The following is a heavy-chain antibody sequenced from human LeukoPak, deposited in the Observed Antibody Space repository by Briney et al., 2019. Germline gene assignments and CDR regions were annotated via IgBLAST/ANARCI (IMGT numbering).Heavy chain of an antibody. CDR2: INPSGGT. CDR1: GYTFSIYN. CDR3: AREGVAGTGLDF. Sequence: ASVKVSCKASGYTFSIYNMHWVRQAPGQGLEWMGIINPSGGTSYAQKLQGRITMTRDTPTNTLYMELSSLRSEDTAVYYCAREGVAGTGLDFWGQGTLVTVSS. D-gene: IGHD6-13*01. V-gene: IGHV1-46*01. J-gene: IGHJ4*02.